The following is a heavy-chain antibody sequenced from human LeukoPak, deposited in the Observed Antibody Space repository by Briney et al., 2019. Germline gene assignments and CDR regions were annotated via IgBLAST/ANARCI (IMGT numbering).Heavy chain of an antibody. CDR2: IYYSSST. V-gene: IGHV4-59*01. CDR1: GGSISSYY. CDR3: ARMRTLWSGYSFDY. Sequence: SETLSLTCTVSGGSISSYYWSWIRQPPGKGLEWIGYIYYSSSTNYNPSLKSRVTISVDTSKIQFSLKLSSVTAADTAVYYCARMRTLWSGYSFDYWGQGTLVTVSS. J-gene: IGHJ4*02. D-gene: IGHD3-3*01.